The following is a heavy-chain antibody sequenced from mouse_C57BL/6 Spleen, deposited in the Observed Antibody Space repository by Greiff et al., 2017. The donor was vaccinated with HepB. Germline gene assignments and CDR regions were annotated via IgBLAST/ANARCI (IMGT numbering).Heavy chain of an antibody. Sequence: VQLQESGAELVRPGASVTLSCKASGYTFTDYEMHWVKQTTVHGLEWIGAIDPETGGTAYNQKFKGKAILTADKSSSPAYLELRSLTSEDSAVYYCTRGVAKDKYFDVWGTGTTVTVSS. V-gene: IGHV1-15*01. CDR2: IDPETGGT. D-gene: IGHD1-1*01. CDR1: GYTFTDYE. J-gene: IGHJ1*03. CDR3: TRGVAKDKYFDV.